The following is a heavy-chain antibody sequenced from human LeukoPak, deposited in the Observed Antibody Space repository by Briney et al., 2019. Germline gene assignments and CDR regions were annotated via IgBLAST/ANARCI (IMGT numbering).Heavy chain of an antibody. J-gene: IGHJ6*03. D-gene: IGHD6-19*01. Sequence: GGSLRLSCAASRFTFSSYWMHWVRQAPGKGLEWVSLISWDGGSTYYADSVKGRFTISRDNSKNSLYLQMNSLRTEDTALYYCAKENTPRDSSGWWVAYYYYYMDVWGKGTTVTVSS. CDR1: RFTFSSYW. CDR2: ISWDGGST. V-gene: IGHV3-43*01. CDR3: AKENTPRDSSGWWVAYYYYYMDV.